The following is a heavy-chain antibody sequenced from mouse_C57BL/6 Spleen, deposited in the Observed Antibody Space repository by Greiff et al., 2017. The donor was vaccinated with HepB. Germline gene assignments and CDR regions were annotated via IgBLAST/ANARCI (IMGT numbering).Heavy chain of an antibody. CDR3: ARMDEGY. J-gene: IGHJ2*01. CDR2: IYPGGGYT. V-gene: IGHV1-63*01. CDR1: GYTFTNYW. Sequence: QVQLKESGAELVRPGTSVKMSCKASGYTFTNYWIGWAKQRPGHGLEWIGDIYPGGGYTNYNEKFKGKATLTADKSSSTAYMQFSSLTSEDSAIYYCARMDEGYWGQGTTLTVSS.